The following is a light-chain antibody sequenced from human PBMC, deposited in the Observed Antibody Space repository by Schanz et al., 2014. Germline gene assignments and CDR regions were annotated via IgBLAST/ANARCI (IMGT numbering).Light chain of an antibody. CDR1: SSDIGGYNY. CDR3: SSYAGNNKLL. CDR2: EVT. J-gene: IGLJ2*01. V-gene: IGLV2-8*01. Sequence: QSVLTQPPSASGSPGQSVTISCTGTSSDIGGYNYVSWYQQHPGEAPKLMLYEVTKRPSGVPDRFSGSKSGNTASLTVSGLQAEDEGDYYCSSYAGNNKLLFGGGTKLTV.